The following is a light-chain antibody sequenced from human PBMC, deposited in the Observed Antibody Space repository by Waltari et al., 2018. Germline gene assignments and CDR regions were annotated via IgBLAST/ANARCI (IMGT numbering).Light chain of an antibody. CDR3: QQYDDLPTWT. V-gene: IGKV1-33*01. Sequence: DIQMTQSPSSLSASIGDRVTITCQARQDISNHLNWYQQKPGKAPKLLIYDASNLEIGVPSRISGSGSGTDFTFTINSLQPEDVGTYYCQQYDDLPTWTFGQGTKVEIK. J-gene: IGKJ1*01. CDR2: DAS. CDR1: QDISNH.